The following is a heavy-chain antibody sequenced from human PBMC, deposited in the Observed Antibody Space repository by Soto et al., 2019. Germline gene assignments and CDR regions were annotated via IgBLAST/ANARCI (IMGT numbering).Heavy chain of an antibody. CDR1: GFTFSDYY. D-gene: IGHD3-22*01. Sequence: GGSLRLSCAASGFTFSDYYMSWIRQAPGKGLEWVSYISSSGDIIYYADSVKGRFTISRDNAKNSLYLQMNSLRAEDTAVYYCARDLGYYDSSGYFDYWGQGTLVTVSS. CDR3: ARDLGYYDSSGYFDY. CDR2: ISSSGDII. J-gene: IGHJ4*02. V-gene: IGHV3-11*01.